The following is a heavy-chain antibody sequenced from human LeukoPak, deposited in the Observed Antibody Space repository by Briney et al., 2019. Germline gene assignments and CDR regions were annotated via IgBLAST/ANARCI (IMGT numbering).Heavy chain of an antibody. CDR2: MNPNSGNT. CDR1: GYTFTSYD. Sequence: ASVKVSCKASGYTFTSYDINWVRQATGQGLEWMGWMNPNSGNTGYAQKFQGRVTITWNTSISTAYMELSSLRSEDTAVYYCARPSVGYDFWSGYLYYFDYWGQGTLVTVSS. V-gene: IGHV1-8*03. D-gene: IGHD3-3*01. J-gene: IGHJ4*02. CDR3: ARPSVGYDFWSGYLYYFDY.